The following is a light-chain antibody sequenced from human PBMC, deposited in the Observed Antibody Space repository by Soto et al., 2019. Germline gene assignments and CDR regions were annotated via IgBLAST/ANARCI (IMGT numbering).Light chain of an antibody. V-gene: IGLV2-14*03. Sequence: QSVLTQPASVSGSPGQWITISCTGTSRDVGGYNYVSWYQQHPGKAHKVIIYDVSNRPSGVSNRFSASKSGNTASLTISGLQAEDEGYYYCSSYTGSNTLIYVFGTGTKVTVL. J-gene: IGLJ1*01. CDR1: SRDVGGYNY. CDR2: DVS. CDR3: SSYTGSNTLIYV.